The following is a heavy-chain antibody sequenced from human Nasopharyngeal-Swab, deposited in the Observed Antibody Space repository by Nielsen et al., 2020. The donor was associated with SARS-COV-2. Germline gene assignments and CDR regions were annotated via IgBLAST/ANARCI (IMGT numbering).Heavy chain of an antibody. J-gene: IGHJ4*02. CDR1: GGSISSSSDY. CDR3: ARHADGSPWDY. Sequence: SETLSLTCTVSGGSISSSSDYWGWIRQPPGKGLEWIGSIYYSGSTYYNPSLKSRVTISVDTSKNQFSLKLSSVTAADTAVYYCARHADGSPWDYWGQGTLDTVSS. D-gene: IGHD5-24*01. V-gene: IGHV4-39*01. CDR2: IYYSGST.